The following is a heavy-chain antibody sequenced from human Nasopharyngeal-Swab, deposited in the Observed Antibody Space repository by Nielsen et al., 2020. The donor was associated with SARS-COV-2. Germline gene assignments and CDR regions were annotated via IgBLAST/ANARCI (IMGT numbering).Heavy chain of an antibody. CDR2: IWYDGSNK. J-gene: IGHJ4*02. Sequence: WIRQPPGKGLEWVAVIWYDGSNKYYADSVKGRFTISRDNSKNTLYLQMNSLRAEDTAVYYCATEVVTARGADYWGQGTLVTVSS. CDR3: ATEVVTARGADY. V-gene: IGHV3-33*01. D-gene: IGHD2-21*02.